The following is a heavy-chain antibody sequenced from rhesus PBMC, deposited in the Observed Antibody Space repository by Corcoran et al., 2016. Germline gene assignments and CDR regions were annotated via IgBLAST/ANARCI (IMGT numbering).Heavy chain of an antibody. CDR3: ARVSGSSNYYGLDS. D-gene: IGHD3-16*01. J-gene: IGHJ6*01. CDR1: GGSISSYW. V-gene: IGHV4-147*01. CDR2: IYGGSGST. Sequence: QVQLQESGPGLVKPSETLSVTCAVSGGSISSYWWGWIRQPPGKGREWIGQIYGGSGSTSYNPSLKRRVTISSDTSKNQFSLKLSSVTAADTAVYYCARVSGSSNYYGLDSWGQGVVVTVSS.